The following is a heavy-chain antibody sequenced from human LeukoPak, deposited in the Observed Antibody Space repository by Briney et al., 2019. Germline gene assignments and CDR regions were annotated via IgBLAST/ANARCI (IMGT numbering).Heavy chain of an antibody. CDR2: IYYSGST. J-gene: IGHJ4*02. D-gene: IGHD2-15*01. V-gene: IGHV4-30-4*01. Sequence: SETLSLTCTVSGGSISSGDYYWSWIRQPPGKGLEWIGYIYYSGSTYYNPSLKSRVTISVDTSKNQFSLKLSSVTAADTAVYYCAREVPSPGGYDYWGRGTLVTVSS. CDR1: GGSISSGDYY. CDR3: AREVPSPGGYDY.